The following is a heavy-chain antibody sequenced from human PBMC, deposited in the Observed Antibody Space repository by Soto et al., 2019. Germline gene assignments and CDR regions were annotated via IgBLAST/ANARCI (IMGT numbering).Heavy chain of an antibody. D-gene: IGHD3-9*01. Sequence: QITLKESGPTLVKPTQTLTLTCTFSGFSLDTSGVGVGWIRQPPGKTLEWLALIYWDYDKRYSPSLNSRLTITKDTSKNQVVLRMTNLERVDTATYYCAHIFDFDWVWAFEYWGQGALVTVSS. CDR3: AHIFDFDWVWAFEY. CDR2: IYWDYDK. J-gene: IGHJ4*02. CDR1: GFSLDTSGVG. V-gene: IGHV2-5*02.